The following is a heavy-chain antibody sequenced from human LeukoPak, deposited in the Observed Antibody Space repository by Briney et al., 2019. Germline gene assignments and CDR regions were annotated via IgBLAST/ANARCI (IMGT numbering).Heavy chain of an antibody. V-gene: IGHV3-30*03. CDR2: ISYDGSNK. CDR1: GFTFSHYG. Sequence: GTSLRPSCAASGFTFSHYGMHWVRQAPGKGLEWVAVISYDGSNKYYTDSVKGRFTISRDNSKNTLYLQMNSLRAEDTAVYYCARAGSGSYYRVAFDIWGQGTMVTVSS. CDR3: ARAGSGSYYRVAFDI. J-gene: IGHJ3*02. D-gene: IGHD3-10*01.